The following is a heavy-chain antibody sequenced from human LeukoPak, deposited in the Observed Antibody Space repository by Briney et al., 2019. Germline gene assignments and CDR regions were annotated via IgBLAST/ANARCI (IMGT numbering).Heavy chain of an antibody. J-gene: IGHJ4*02. CDR1: GGSISSSSYY. Sequence: SETLSLTCTVSGGSISSSSYYWGWIRQPPGKGLEWIGSIYYSGSTYYNPSLKSRVTISVDTSKNQFSLKLSSVTAADTAVYYCASRGLXFGFFDYWGQGTLVTVSS. V-gene: IGHV4-39*01. CDR3: ASRGLXFGFFDY. CDR2: IYYSGST. D-gene: IGHD3-10*01.